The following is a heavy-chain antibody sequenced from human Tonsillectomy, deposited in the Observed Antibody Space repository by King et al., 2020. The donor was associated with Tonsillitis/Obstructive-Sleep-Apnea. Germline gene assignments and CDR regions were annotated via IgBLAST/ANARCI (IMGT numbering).Heavy chain of an antibody. Sequence: EVQLVESGAEVKKPGGPLKTSFKAPGYRFTSNWIGWLRQLPGKGLKWRGIFILGTLITRYTRSFRGQVTIPADKSISTAYLQWSSLKASDTAIYYCARLLGLTTVTTWAFDYWGQGTLVTVSS. CDR1: GYRFTSNW. D-gene: IGHD4-11*01. CDR2: FILGTLIT. J-gene: IGHJ4*02. V-gene: IGHV5-51*01. CDR3: ARLLGLTTVTTWAFDY.